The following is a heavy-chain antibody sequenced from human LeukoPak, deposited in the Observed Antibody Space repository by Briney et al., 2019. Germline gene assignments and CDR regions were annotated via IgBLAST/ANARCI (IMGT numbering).Heavy chain of an antibody. CDR1: GFTVSSNY. CDR2: INHSGST. V-gene: IGHV4-34*01. J-gene: IGHJ5*02. CDR3: ARALNWFDP. Sequence: GSLRLSCAASGFTVSSNYMSWVRQPPGKGLEWIGEINHSGSTNYNPSLKSRVTISVDTSKNQFSLKLSSVTAADTAVYYCARALNWFDPWGQGTLVTVSS.